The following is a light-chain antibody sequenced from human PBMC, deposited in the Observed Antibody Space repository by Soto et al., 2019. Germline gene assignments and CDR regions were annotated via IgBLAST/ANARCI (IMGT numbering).Light chain of an antibody. V-gene: IGKV1-27*01. CDR2: GAS. Sequence: DIQMTQSPSSLTASVGDRVTISCRASQGFSNYLAWYQQKPGKVPTLLIYGASILQSGVPSRFSGSGSGTEFTLTISSLQPEDVATYYCQKYDSAPLTFGGGTKVEIK. J-gene: IGKJ4*02. CDR3: QKYDSAPLT. CDR1: QGFSNY.